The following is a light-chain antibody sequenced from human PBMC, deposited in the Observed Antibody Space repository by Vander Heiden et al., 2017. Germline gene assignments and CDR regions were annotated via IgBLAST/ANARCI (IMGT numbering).Light chain of an antibody. CDR2: DAS. V-gene: IGKV1-33*01. Sequence: DIQMTQSPSSLSASVGDRVTITCQASQDINSYLNWYQQKPGKAPKLLIFDASNLLTGVSSRFSGSGSGTEYSFTINSLQPEDIGTYYCQQYDNVPQITFGGETKVEI. J-gene: IGKJ4*01. CDR3: QQYDNVPQIT. CDR1: QDINSY.